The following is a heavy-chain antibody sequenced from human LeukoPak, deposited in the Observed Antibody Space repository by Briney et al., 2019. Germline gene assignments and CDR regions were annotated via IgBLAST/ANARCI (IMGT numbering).Heavy chain of an antibody. CDR2: ISGSGGNT. V-gene: IGHV3-23*01. Sequence: LSGGSLRLSCAASGLTFTSYAMNWVRQAPGKGLEWVSAISGSGGNTYYADSVKGRFTISRDNSKNTLYLQMNSLRAEDTAVYYCAKPARTDYADYWGQGTLVTVSS. D-gene: IGHD1-14*01. CDR1: GLTFTSYA. J-gene: IGHJ4*02. CDR3: AKPARTDYADY.